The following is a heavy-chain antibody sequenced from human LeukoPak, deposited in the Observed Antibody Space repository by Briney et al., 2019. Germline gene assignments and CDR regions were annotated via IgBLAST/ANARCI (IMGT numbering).Heavy chain of an antibody. J-gene: IGHJ4*02. CDR2: INHSGST. CDR1: GGSFSGYY. D-gene: IGHD5-18*01. CDR3: ARGGIQLWLAFYY. Sequence: SETLSLTCAVYGGSFSGYYWSWIRQPPGKGLEWIGEINHSGSTNYNPSLKSRVTISVDTSKNQFSLKLSSVTAADTAVYYCARGGIQLWLAFYYWGQGTLVTVPS. V-gene: IGHV4-34*01.